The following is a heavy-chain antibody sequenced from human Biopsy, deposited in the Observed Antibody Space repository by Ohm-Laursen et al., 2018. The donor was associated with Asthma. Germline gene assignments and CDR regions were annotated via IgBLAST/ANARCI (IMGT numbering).Heavy chain of an antibody. V-gene: IGHV4-39*01. D-gene: IGHD3-22*01. CDR1: GGSITSSSYY. CDR3: VRHQYSSSWSTFDY. CDR2: MYHSGSP. Sequence: SDTLSLTCTVSGGSITSSSYYWGWIRQPPGKGMEWIGSMYHSGSPYYHPPLKSQATISVDTSKNQLSLKMSSVTAADTAVYFCVRHQYSSSWSTFDYWGQGALVTVSS. J-gene: IGHJ4*02.